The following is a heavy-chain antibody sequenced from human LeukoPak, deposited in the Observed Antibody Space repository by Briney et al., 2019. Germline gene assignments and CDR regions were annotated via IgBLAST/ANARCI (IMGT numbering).Heavy chain of an antibody. CDR2: INHSGST. V-gene: IGHV4-34*01. D-gene: IGHD3-3*01. J-gene: IGHJ4*02. CDR1: GGSFSGYY. CDR3: ARSTNHTIFGVVIPTYYFDY. Sequence: PSETLSLTCAVYGGSFSGYYWSWIRQPPGKGLEWIGEINHSGSTNYSPSLKSRVTISVDTSKNQFSLKLSSVTAADTAVYYCARSTNHTIFGVVIPTYYFDYWGQGTLVTVSS.